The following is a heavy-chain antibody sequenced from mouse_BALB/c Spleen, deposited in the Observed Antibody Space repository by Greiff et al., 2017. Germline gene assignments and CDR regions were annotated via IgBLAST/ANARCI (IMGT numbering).Heavy chain of an antibody. CDR3: ARNDYGNYVRWYFDV. CDR1: GDSITSGY. Sequence: EVKLQESGPSLVKPSQTLSLTCSVTGDSITSGYWNWIRKFPGNKLEYMGYISYSGSTYYNPSLKSRISITRDTSKNQYYLQLNSVTTEDTATYYCARNDYGNYVRWYFDVWGAGTTVTVSS. J-gene: IGHJ1*01. V-gene: IGHV3-8*02. D-gene: IGHD2-1*01. CDR2: ISYSGST.